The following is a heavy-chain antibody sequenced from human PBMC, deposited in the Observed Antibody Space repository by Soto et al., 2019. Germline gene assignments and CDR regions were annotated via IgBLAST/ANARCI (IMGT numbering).Heavy chain of an antibody. CDR3: AAEEGATHPTPWL. CDR2: IVVGSGST. CDR1: GFTFTSSA. Sequence: GASVKVSCKASGFTFTSSAVQWVRQARGQRLEWIGWIVVGSGSTNYAQKFQERVTITRDMSTSTAYMELSSLRSEDTAVYYCAAEEGATHPTPWLWGQGTLVTVSS. J-gene: IGHJ4*02. V-gene: IGHV1-58*01. D-gene: IGHD1-26*01.